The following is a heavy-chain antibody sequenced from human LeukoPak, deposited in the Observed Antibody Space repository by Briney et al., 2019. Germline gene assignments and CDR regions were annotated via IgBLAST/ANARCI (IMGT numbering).Heavy chain of an antibody. CDR2: ISYDGSHE. J-gene: IGHJ4*02. CDR3: ATHEHSRPFFDY. Sequence: GGSLRLSCAASGFTFSNYAMHWVRQAPGKGLEWVAIISYDGSHEYYADSAKGRFSISRDNSKNMLYLQMNSLRVADTAVYYCATHEHSRPFFDYWGPGTLVTVSS. V-gene: IGHV3-30*04. CDR1: GFTFSNYA. D-gene: IGHD4-11*01.